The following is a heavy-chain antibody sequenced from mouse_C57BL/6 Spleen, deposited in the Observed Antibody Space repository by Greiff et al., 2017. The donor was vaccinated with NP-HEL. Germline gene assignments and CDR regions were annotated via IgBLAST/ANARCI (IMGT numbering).Heavy chain of an antibody. J-gene: IGHJ4*01. V-gene: IGHV7-3*01. CDR3: ARSWAGYMDY. D-gene: IGHD1-2*01. Sequence: EVKLVESGGGLVQPGGSLSLSCAASGFTFTAYYMSWVRQPPGKALEWLGFISNKANGYTTEYSASVKGRFTISRDNSQSILYLQMNALRAEDSATYYCARSWAGYMDYWGQGTSVTVSS. CDR2: ISNKANGYTT. CDR1: GFTFTAYY.